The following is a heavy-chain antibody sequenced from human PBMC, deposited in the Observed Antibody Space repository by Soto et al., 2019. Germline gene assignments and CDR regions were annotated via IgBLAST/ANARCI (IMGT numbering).Heavy chain of an antibody. Sequence: QVQLQESGPGLVKPSETLSLTCTVSGGSISSYYWSWIRQPPGKGLEWIGYIYYSGSTNYNPSLKSRVTISVDTSKNQFSLKLSSVTAADTAVYYCARTLLGYRSSTSCYEGYYYYMDVWGKGTTVTVSS. V-gene: IGHV4-59*01. CDR3: ARTLLGYRSSTSCYEGYYYYMDV. CDR2: IYYSGST. D-gene: IGHD2-2*01. CDR1: GGSISSYY. J-gene: IGHJ6*03.